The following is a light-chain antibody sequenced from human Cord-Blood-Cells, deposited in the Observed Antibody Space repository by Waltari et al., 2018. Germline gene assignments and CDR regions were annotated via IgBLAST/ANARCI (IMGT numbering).Light chain of an antibody. V-gene: IGKV3-11*01. CDR2: DAS. J-gene: IGKJ4*01. CDR1: QSVSSY. CDR3: QQRSNWPLT. Sequence: QATLSLSPGERATLSCRASQSVSSYLAWYQQKPGQAPRLLIYDASNRATGIPARFSGSGSGTDFTLTISSREPEDFAVYYCQQRSNWPLTFGGGTKVEIK.